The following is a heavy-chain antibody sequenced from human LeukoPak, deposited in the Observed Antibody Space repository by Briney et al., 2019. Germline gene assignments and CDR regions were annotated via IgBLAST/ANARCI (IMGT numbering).Heavy chain of an antibody. D-gene: IGHD3-10*01. Sequence: GASVKVSCKASGYTFTNYGISWVRQAPGQGLEWMGWISAYNGNTNYAQKLQGRVTMTEDTSTDTAYMELSSLRSEDTAVYYCATYTAYYYGSGSYYGYWGQGTLVTVSS. CDR2: ISAYNGNT. CDR1: GYTFTNYG. J-gene: IGHJ4*02. CDR3: ATYTAYYYGSGSYYGY. V-gene: IGHV1-18*01.